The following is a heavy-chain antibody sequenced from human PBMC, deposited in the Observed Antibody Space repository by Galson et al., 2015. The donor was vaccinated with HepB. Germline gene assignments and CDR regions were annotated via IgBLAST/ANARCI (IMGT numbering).Heavy chain of an antibody. CDR3: TTDRAGADFWSGYYKGGNWFDP. V-gene: IGHV3-15*01. J-gene: IGHJ5*02. Sequence: SLRLSCAASGSTFSNARMSWVRQTPGKGLEWVGRIKTKTYAGTTDYAAPVKGRFTISRDDSKNTLYLQMNSLKIEDTAVYYCTTDRAGADFWSGYYKGGNWFDPRGQGTLVTVSS. D-gene: IGHD3-3*01. CDR2: IKTKTYAGTT. CDR1: GSTFSNAR.